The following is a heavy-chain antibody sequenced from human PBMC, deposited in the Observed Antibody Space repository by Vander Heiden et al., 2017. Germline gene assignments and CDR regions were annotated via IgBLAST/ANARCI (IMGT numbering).Heavy chain of an antibody. Sequence: QVRLVQSGTEVKRPGASLQPSCKASGYKFTSLGSSVVRQAPGQGLEWIGWISTNSGDTKYGENLQGRVTMSTDTSTSTAYMELKSLRSDDTAVYYCARDVYYRFDLWGQGTLVTVFS. CDR3: ARDVYYRFDL. D-gene: IGHD3-16*01. V-gene: IGHV1-18*01. CDR2: ISTNSGDT. J-gene: IGHJ4*02. CDR1: GYKFTSLG.